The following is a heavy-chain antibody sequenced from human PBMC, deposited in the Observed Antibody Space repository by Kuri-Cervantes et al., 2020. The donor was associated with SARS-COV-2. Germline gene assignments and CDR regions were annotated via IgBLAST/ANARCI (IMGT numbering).Heavy chain of an antibody. Sequence: ASVKVSCKASGYTFTSYAMHWVRQAPGQRLEWMGWINAGNGNTKYSQKFQGRVTITRDTSASTAYMELSSLRSEYTAVYYCVGGGGYDFLWGSFYWGQGTLVTVSS. D-gene: IGHD3-16*01. V-gene: IGHV1-3*01. CDR3: VGGGGYDFLWGSFY. CDR2: INAGNGNT. J-gene: IGHJ4*02. CDR1: GYTFTSYA.